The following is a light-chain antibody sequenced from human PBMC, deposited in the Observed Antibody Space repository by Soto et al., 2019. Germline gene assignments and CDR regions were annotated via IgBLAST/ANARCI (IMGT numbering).Light chain of an antibody. CDR1: NSDVGTYNY. CDR3: SSHAGSNNLV. Sequence: QSALAQPPSASGSPGQSVTITCTGTNSDVGTYNYVSWYQHHPGKAPKFLIYEVSSRPFGVPDRFSGSKSGNTASLTVSGLQAEDEADYYCSSHAGSNNLVFGGGTKLTVL. CDR2: EVS. J-gene: IGLJ3*02. V-gene: IGLV2-8*01.